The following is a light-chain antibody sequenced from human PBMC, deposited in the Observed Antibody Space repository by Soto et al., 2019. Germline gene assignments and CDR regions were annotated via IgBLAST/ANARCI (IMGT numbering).Light chain of an antibody. CDR1: SSNIGAGYD. CDR2: GNS. Sequence: QSVLTQPPSVSGAPGQRVTISCTGSSSNIGAGYDVYWYQQPPGTAPKLLIYGNSNRPSGVPDRFSGSKSGTSASLAITGLQAEDEADYYCQSYDSRLSQGVFGTGTKLTV. J-gene: IGLJ1*01. V-gene: IGLV1-40*01. CDR3: QSYDSRLSQGV.